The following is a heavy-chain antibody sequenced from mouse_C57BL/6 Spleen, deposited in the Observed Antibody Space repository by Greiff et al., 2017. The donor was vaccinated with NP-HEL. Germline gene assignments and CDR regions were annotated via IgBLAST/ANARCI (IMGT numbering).Heavy chain of an antibody. CDR3: TGYYYGSRVAWFAY. J-gene: IGHJ3*01. D-gene: IGHD1-1*01. Sequence: EVKLVESGGGLVQPGGSMKLSCVASGFTFSNYWMNWVRQSPEKGLEWVAQIRLKSDNYATHYAESVKGRFTISRDESKSSVYLQMNTLRAEDTGIYYCTGYYYGSRVAWFAYWGQGTLVTVSA. V-gene: IGHV6-3*01. CDR2: IRLKSDNYAT. CDR1: GFTFSNYW.